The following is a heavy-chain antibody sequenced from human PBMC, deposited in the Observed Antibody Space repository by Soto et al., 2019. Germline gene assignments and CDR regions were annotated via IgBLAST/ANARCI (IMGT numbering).Heavy chain of an antibody. V-gene: IGHV1-46*01. Sequence: ASVKVSCKASGYTFTTYYIHWVRQAPGQGLEWMGIIKPSGDTTGYAQKFQGRVAMTRDTSTDTVYMELSSLGSEDTAVYFCAREAPDTLFFDYWGQGTLVTVPQ. CDR2: IKPSGDTT. CDR3: AREAPDTLFFDY. J-gene: IGHJ4*02. CDR1: GYTFTTYY.